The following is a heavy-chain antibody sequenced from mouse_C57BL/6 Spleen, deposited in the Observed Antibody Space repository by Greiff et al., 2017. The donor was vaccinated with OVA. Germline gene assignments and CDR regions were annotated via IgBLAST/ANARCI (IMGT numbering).Heavy chain of an antibody. J-gene: IGHJ1*03. Sequence: VQLQQSGPELVKPGASVKISCKASGYSFTGYYMHWVKQSHGNILAWIGYIYPYNGVSSYHQKFKGKATLPVDKSSSTAYMELRSLTSEDSAVYYCARSSTTVVATAPGYFDVWGTGTTVTVSS. D-gene: IGHD1-1*01. CDR3: ARSSTTVVATAPGYFDV. CDR2: IYPYNGVS. CDR1: GYSFTGYY. V-gene: IGHV1-31*01.